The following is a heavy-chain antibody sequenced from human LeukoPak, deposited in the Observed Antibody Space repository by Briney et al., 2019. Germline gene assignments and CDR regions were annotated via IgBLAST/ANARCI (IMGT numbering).Heavy chain of an antibody. D-gene: IGHD2-2*01. CDR2: ISWNSGSI. CDR1: GFTFDDYA. Sequence: PGRSLRLSCAASGFTFDDYAMHWVRQAPGKGLEWVSGISWNSGSIGYADSMKGRFTISRDNAKNSLYLQMNSLRAEDTALYYCAKCFGYDYYYGMDVWGQGTTVTVSS. CDR3: AKCFGYDYYYGMDV. J-gene: IGHJ6*02. V-gene: IGHV3-9*01.